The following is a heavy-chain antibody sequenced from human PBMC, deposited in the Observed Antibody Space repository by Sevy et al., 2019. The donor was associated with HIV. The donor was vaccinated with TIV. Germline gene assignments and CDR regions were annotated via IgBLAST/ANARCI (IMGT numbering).Heavy chain of an antibody. CDR3: ARGKHISDYYGSFDY. Sequence: GGCLRLSCAASGLIVSSNFMSWVRQAPGKGLEWISVLYLGGSTYYADSVKGRFTISRDDSKNTLYLHMNSLRAEDTAVHCCARGKHISDYYGSFDYWGQGTLVTVSS. V-gene: IGHV3-53*01. CDR2: LYLGGST. J-gene: IGHJ4*02. D-gene: IGHD3-3*01. CDR1: GLIVSSNF.